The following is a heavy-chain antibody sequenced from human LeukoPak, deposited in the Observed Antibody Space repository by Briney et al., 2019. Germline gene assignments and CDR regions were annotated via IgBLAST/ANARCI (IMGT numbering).Heavy chain of an antibody. J-gene: IGHJ3*02. CDR1: GGSISTNNW. Sequence: SGTLSFTCAVSGGSISTNNWWTWVRQPPGKGLEWIGEIHHSGSTDYNPSLKSRVTISPDKSKNQFSLTLTSVTAADTAVYFCARAPLSGTYYTDAFDIWGQGTMVTVSS. CDR3: ARAPLSGTYYTDAFDI. V-gene: IGHV4-4*02. CDR2: IHHSGST. D-gene: IGHD1-26*01.